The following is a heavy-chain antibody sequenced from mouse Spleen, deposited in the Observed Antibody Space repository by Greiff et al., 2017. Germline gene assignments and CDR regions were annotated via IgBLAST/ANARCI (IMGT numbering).Heavy chain of an antibody. CDR1: GYAFSSSW. CDR2: IYPGDGDT. V-gene: IGHV1-82*01. CDR3: AKDRFFDY. J-gene: IGHJ2*01. D-gene: IGHD2-14*01. Sequence: SGPELLKPGASVKISCKASGYAFSSSWMNWVKQRPGKGLEWIGRIYPGDGDTNYNGKFKGKATLTADKSSSTAYMQLSSLTSEDSAVYFCAKDRFFDYWGQGTTLTVSS.